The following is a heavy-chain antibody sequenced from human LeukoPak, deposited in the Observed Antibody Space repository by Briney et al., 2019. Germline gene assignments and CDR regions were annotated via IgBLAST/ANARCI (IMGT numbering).Heavy chain of an antibody. Sequence: SETLSLTCTVSGGSISSGDYYWSWIRQPPGKGLEWIGYIYYSGSTYYNPSLKSRVTISVDTSKNQFSLKLSSVTAADTAVYYCARSYCGGDCYLFEYYFDYWGQGTLVTVSS. CDR3: ARSYCGGDCYLFEYYFDY. V-gene: IGHV4-30-4*01. CDR2: IYYSGST. CDR1: GGSISSGDYY. D-gene: IGHD2-21*02. J-gene: IGHJ4*02.